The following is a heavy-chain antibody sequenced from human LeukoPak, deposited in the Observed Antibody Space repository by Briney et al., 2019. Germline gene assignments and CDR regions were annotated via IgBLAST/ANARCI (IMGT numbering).Heavy chain of an antibody. J-gene: IGHJ4*02. V-gene: IGHV3-15*01. CDR1: GFTFSNAW. CDR3: STGGRARELLRVDY. Sequence: GGSLRLSCAASGFTFSNAWMSWVRQVPGKGLEWVGHIKSKTDGGTTDYAAPVKGRFTISRDDSKNTLYLQMNSLKTEDTAVYYCSTGGRARELLRVDYWGQGALVTVSS. CDR2: IKSKTDGGTT. D-gene: IGHD1-26*01.